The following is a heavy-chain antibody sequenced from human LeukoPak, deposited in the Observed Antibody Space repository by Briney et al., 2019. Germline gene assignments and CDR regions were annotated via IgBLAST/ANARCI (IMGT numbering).Heavy chain of an antibody. Sequence: GGSLRLSCAASGFTVTSNYMSWVRQAPGKGLEWVSVIYSGGSAYYADSVKGRFTISRDNSKNTLYLQMNSLRAEDTAVYYCARERDGYNRAFDCWGQGTLVTVSS. D-gene: IGHD5-24*01. J-gene: IGHJ4*02. CDR3: ARERDGYNRAFDC. CDR1: GFTVTSNY. CDR2: IYSGGSA. V-gene: IGHV3-53*01.